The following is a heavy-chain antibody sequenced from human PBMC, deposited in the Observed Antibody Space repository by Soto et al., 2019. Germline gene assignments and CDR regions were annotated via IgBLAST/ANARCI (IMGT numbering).Heavy chain of an antibody. D-gene: IGHD6-19*01. CDR3: ARDPGRAVALD. V-gene: IGHV4-4*02. J-gene: IGHJ4*02. CDR2: IYHSGNT. CDR1: GGSISGSSW. Sequence: QAQLQESGPGLVKPWGTLSLTCAVSGGSISGSSWWSWIRQSPGKGLEWIGEIYHSGNTNYNPSLKSRVSISVDTSKNQFALEIYSVNASDTAIYYCARDPGRAVALDWGEGTLVTVSS.